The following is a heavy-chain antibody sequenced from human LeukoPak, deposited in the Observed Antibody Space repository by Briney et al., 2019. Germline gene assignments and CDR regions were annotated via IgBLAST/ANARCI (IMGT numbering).Heavy chain of an antibody. Sequence: GGSLRLSCAASGFTFSSYALHWVRQAPGKGLEWVAVISNDGSKKDYADSVKGRFTISRDNSKNTLYLQMNSLRVEDTAVYYCAKVGYYDSSGYSNLDYWGQGTLVTVSS. CDR2: ISNDGSKK. CDR3: AKVGYYDSSGYSNLDY. D-gene: IGHD3-22*01. J-gene: IGHJ4*02. CDR1: GFTFSSYA. V-gene: IGHV3-30-3*02.